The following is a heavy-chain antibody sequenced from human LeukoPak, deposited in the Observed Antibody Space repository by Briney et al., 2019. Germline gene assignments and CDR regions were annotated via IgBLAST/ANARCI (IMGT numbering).Heavy chain of an antibody. J-gene: IGHJ4*02. CDR2: INPNSGGT. CDR1: GYTFTGCY. D-gene: IGHD2-8*02. Sequence: ASVKVSCEVSGYTFTGCYKRGVPQAPGQGLEWMGWINPNSGGTNYAQKFQGRVTMTRDTSISTAYMELSRLRSDDTAVYYCARDPDTGGYSDYWGQGTLVTVPS. V-gene: IGHV1-2*02. CDR3: ARDPDTGGYSDY.